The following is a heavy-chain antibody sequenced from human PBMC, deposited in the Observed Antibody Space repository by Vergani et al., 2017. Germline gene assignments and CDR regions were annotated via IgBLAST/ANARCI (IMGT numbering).Heavy chain of an antibody. CDR3: ARGDYCILTGYRY. J-gene: IGHJ4*02. CDR1: GYTFSNYY. CDR2: INPSGGHT. Sequence: QVQVVQSGAEVKKSGASVKVSCKTSGYTFSNYYMHWVRQAPGQGLEWRGIINPSGGHTNYAQKFQGRVTMTRDTSTSTVYMELSSLRSEDTAIYYCARGDYCILTGYRYWGQGTLVTVSA. V-gene: IGHV1-46*03. D-gene: IGHD3-9*01.